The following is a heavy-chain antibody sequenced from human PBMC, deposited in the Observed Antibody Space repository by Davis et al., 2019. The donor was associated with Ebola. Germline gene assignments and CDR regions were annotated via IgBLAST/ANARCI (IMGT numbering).Heavy chain of an antibody. CDR2: ISWNSGNL. J-gene: IGHJ4*02. Sequence: PGGSLRLSCVASGFPFDDSAMHWVRQVPGKGLEWVSGISWNSGNLGYADSVKGRFTISRDNSRNTLYLQMNSLRADDTAVYYCGGAWDWGQGTLVTVSS. CDR3: GGAWD. V-gene: IGHV3-9*01. CDR1: GFPFDDSA. D-gene: IGHD1-26*01.